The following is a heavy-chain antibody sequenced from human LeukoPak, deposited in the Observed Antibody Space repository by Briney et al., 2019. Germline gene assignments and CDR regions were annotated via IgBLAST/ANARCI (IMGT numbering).Heavy chain of an antibody. D-gene: IGHD3-3*01. CDR1: GFTFSTYS. CDR2: ISSSSSYK. CDR3: ARETTTIFGMVPYYFDY. V-gene: IGHV3-21*01. Sequence: GGSLRLSCAASGFTFSTYSMNWVRQAPGKGLEWVSSISSSSSYKYYAGSVKGRFTISRDNAKNSLYLQMNSLRAEDTAVYYCARETTTIFGMVPYYFDYWGQGTLVTVSS. J-gene: IGHJ4*02.